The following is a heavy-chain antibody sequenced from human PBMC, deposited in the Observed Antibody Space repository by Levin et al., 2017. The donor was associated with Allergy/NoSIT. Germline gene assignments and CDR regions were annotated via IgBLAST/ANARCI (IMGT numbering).Heavy chain of an antibody. CDR1: GFSVSTHY. D-gene: IGHD2-2*01. CDR3: TKGHYSGVYQ. CDR2: IYDDGST. Sequence: GESLKISCAASGFSVSTHYMTWVRQGPGKGLECVSVIYDDGSTYYADSVRGRFTISRDNSKNTLSLQVNSLRDDDTAVYYCTKGHYSGVYQWGQGTLVTVSS. J-gene: IGHJ4*02. V-gene: IGHV3-53*01.